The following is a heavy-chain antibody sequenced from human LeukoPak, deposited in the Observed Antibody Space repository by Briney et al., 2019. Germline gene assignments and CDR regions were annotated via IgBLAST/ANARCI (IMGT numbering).Heavy chain of an antibody. V-gene: IGHV3-7*03. CDR1: GFRFGSDW. CDR3: AKDPSSGWYVNAFDI. CDR2: INPDGSEK. D-gene: IGHD6-19*01. Sequence: PGGSLRLSXAASGFRFGSDWMIWVRQAPGKGLEWVANINPDGSEKYYVDSVKGRFTISRDNGKNSLYLQLNSLRADDTAVYYCAKDPSSGWYVNAFDIWGQGTMVTVSS. J-gene: IGHJ3*02.